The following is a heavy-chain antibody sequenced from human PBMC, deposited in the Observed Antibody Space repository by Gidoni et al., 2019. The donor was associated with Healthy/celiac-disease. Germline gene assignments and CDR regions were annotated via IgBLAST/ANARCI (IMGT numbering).Heavy chain of an antibody. Sequence: EVQLVESGGGLVQPGGSLRLSCAASGFTFSSYDMHWVRQATGQGLEWVSAIGTAGDTYYPGSVKGRFTISRENAKNSLYLQMNSLRAGDTAVYYCARGPRIAAAGYYYYGMDVWGQGTTVTVSS. V-gene: IGHV3-13*04. CDR2: IGTAGDT. CDR1: GFTFSSYD. J-gene: IGHJ6*02. CDR3: ARGPRIAAAGYYYYGMDV. D-gene: IGHD6-13*01.